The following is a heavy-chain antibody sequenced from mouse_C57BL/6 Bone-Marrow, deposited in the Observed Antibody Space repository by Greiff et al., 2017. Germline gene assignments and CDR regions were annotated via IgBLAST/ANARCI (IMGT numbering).Heavy chain of an antibody. Sequence: DVHLVESGGDLVKPGGSLKLSCAASGFTFSSYGMSWVRQTPDKRLEWVATISSGGSYTYYPDSVKGRFTISRDNAKNTLYLQMSSLKSEDTAMYYCARHPTGVQFDYWGQGTTLTVSS. V-gene: IGHV5-6*01. D-gene: IGHD1-1*01. J-gene: IGHJ2*01. CDR1: GFTFSSYG. CDR3: ARHPTGVQFDY. CDR2: ISSGGSYT.